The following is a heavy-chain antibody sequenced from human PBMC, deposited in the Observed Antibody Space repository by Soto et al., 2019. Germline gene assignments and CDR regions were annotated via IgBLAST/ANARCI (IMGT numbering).Heavy chain of an antibody. J-gene: IGHJ6*02. CDR3: ARMGSVTTFSWSDYYYGMDV. CDR2: ISSRTNYM. V-gene: IGHV3-21*01. CDR1: GFTFSSYS. D-gene: IGHD4-17*01. Sequence: EVQLVESGGGLVKPGGSLRLSCAASGFTFSSYSMNWVRQAPGKGLEWVSSISSRTNYMYYADSVKGRVTISRADAKKPLYLQMNSLRAEDTAVYYCARMGSVTTFSWSDYYYGMDVWGQGTTVTVSS.